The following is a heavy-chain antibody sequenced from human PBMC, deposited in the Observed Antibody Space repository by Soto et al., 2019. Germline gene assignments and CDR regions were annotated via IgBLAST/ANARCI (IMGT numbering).Heavy chain of an antibody. V-gene: IGHV3-15*05. D-gene: IGHD3-16*01. CDR2: IKSRADGGTT. J-gene: IGHJ4*02. CDR3: TAHLGEFFPLDY. CDR1: GFSFSNAW. Sequence: EVQLVESGGDFVKPGGSLRVSCAVSGFSFSNAWMSWVRQAPGKGLEWVGRIKSRADGGTTDYTAPVKGRFTISRDDSKNTVFLQSNSLKTEDTAVYYCTAHLGEFFPLDYWGQGTLVTVSS.